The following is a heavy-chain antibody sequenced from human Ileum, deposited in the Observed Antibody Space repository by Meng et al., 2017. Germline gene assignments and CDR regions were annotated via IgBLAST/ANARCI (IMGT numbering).Heavy chain of an antibody. V-gene: IGHV4-34*01. CDR2: VDEGGST. CDR3: ARSGRYFQH. CDR1: GGSLSGYY. Sequence: QVQLQQWGAGLLKPSETLSRTCAVYGGSLSGYYWSWIRQSPGKGLEWIGEVDEGGSTNYNPSLKSRVTISVDTSRNQFSLKLTSVIAADTAVYYCARSGRYFQHWDQGTLVTVDS. D-gene: IGHD3-10*01. J-gene: IGHJ1*01.